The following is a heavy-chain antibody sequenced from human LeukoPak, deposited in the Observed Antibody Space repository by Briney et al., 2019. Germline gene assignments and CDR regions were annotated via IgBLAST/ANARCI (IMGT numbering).Heavy chain of an antibody. CDR1: GGSISSGDYY. D-gene: IGHD3-22*01. CDR3: ASSQSCNYYDSCGPPVDI. Sequence: SETLSLTCTVSGGSISSGDYYWSWIRQSPGKGLEWIGYIYYSGSTYYNPSLKSRVTISVDTSKNQFSLKLSSVTAADTAVYYCASSQSCNYYDSCGPPVDIWGQGTMVTVSS. J-gene: IGHJ3*02. V-gene: IGHV4-30-4*01. CDR2: IYYSGST.